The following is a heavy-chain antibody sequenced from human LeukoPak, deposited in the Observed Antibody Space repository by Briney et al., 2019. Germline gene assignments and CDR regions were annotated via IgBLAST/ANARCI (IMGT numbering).Heavy chain of an antibody. D-gene: IGHD5-18*01. J-gene: IGHJ6*03. CDR3: ATSTLPWIQPGYYYMDV. V-gene: IGHV3-23*01. CDR1: GFTFSSYA. CDR2: ISGSGGST. Sequence: TGGSLRLSCAASGFTFSSYAMSWVRQAPGKGLEWVSAISGSGGSTYYADSVKGRFTISRDNSKNTVYLQMNSLRAEDTAVYYCATSTLPWIQPGYYYMDVWGKGTTVTVSS.